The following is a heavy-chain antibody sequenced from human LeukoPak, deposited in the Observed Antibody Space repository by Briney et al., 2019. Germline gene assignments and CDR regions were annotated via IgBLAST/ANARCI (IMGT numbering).Heavy chain of an antibody. V-gene: IGHV1-8*03. CDR2: MNPNSGDT. CDR1: GYTFSNYD. Sequence: ASVKVSCKASGYTFSNYDINWVRQAPGQGLEWMGWMNPNSGDTGYAQKFQGGVTFTRDTSITTAYMELSSLRSEDTAVYYCARSTFGSNCNFDYWGQGTLVTVFS. D-gene: IGHD3-10*01. CDR3: ARSTFGSNCNFDY. J-gene: IGHJ4*02.